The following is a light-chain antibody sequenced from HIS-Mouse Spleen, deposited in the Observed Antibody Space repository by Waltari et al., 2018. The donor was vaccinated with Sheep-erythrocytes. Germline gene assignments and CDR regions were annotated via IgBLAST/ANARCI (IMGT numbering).Light chain of an antibody. CDR2: LGS. Sequence: DIVMTQSPLSLPVTPGEPASISCRSSQSLLHSNGYNYLDWYLQKPGQSPQLLIYLGSSRGSGVPDRFSVSGSGTDFTLKVSRVEAEDVGVYYCMQALQTPRTFGQGTKVEIK. V-gene: IGKV2-28*01. CDR1: QSLLHSNGYNY. CDR3: MQALQTPRT. J-gene: IGKJ1*01.